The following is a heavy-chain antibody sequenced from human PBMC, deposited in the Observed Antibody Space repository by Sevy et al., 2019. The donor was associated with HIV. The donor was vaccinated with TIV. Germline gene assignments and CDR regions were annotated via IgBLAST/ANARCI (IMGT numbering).Heavy chain of an antibody. Sequence: ASVKVSCKDSGYTFTGYGISWVRQAPGQGLEWMGWISAYNGNTNYAQKLQGRVTMTTDTSTSTAYMEVRSLRSDDTAVYYCARDYYGSGSYDKAPYYYGMDVWGQGTTVTVSS. CDR2: ISAYNGNT. D-gene: IGHD3-10*01. CDR1: GYTFTGYG. J-gene: IGHJ6*02. CDR3: ARDYYGSGSYDKAPYYYGMDV. V-gene: IGHV1-18*01.